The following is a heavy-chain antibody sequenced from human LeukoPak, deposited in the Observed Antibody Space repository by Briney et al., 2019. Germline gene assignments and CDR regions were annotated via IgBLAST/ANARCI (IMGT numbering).Heavy chain of an antibody. V-gene: IGHV3-30*04. CDR1: GFTFSSYA. CDR3: AREEDNWNSNWFDP. CDR2: ISYDGSNK. Sequence: GGSLRLSCAASGFTFSSYAMHWVPQAPGKGLEWVAVISYDGSNKYYADSVKGRFTISRDNSKNTLYLQMNSLRAEDTAVYYCAREEDNWNSNWFDPWGQGTLVTVSS. J-gene: IGHJ5*02. D-gene: IGHD1-7*01.